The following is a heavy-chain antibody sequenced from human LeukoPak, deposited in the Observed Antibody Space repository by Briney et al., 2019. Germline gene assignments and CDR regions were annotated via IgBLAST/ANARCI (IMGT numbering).Heavy chain of an antibody. J-gene: IGHJ6*03. V-gene: IGHV3-7*01. CDR3: ARKGSGSYYYYYMDV. CDR1: GFTFSSYE. CDR2: IKQDGSEK. D-gene: IGHD3-10*01. Sequence: GGSLRLSCAASGFTFSSYEMNWVRQAPGKGLEWVANIKQDGSEKYYVDSVKGRFTISRDNAKNSLYLQMNSLRAEDTAVYYCARKGSGSYYYYYMDVWGKGTTVTISS.